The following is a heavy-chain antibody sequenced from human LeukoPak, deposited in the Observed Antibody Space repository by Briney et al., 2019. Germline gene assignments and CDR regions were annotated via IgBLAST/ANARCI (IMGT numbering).Heavy chain of an antibody. CDR2: INHSGST. CDR1: GFTFSSYA. J-gene: IGHJ5*02. D-gene: IGHD1-1*01. V-gene: IGHV4-34*01. Sequence: LRLSCAASGFTFSSYAMSWVRQAPGKGLEWIGEINHSGSTNYNPSLKSRVTISVDTSKNQFSLKLSSVTAADTAVYYCARRTRRGYLLYNWFDPWGQGTLVTVSS. CDR3: ARRTRRGYLLYNWFDP.